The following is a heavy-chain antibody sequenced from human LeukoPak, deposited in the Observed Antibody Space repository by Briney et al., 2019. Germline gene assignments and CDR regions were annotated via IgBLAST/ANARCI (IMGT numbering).Heavy chain of an antibody. V-gene: IGHV4-39*01. CDR2: IYYSGST. J-gene: IGHJ6*03. CDR1: GGSISSSSYY. CDR3: ARHLNYYYYYYMDV. Sequence: SETLSLTCTVSGGSISSSSYYWGWIRQPPGKGLEWIGSIYYSGSTYYNPSLKSRVTISVDTSKNQFSLKLSSVTAADTAVYYCARHLNYYYYYYMDVWGTGTTVTVSS.